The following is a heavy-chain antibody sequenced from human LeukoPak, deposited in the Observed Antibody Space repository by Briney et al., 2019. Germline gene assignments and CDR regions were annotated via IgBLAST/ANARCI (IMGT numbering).Heavy chain of an antibody. CDR2: IYYSGST. CDR3: ARGDDILTGSAFDI. CDR1: GGSISSSSYY. J-gene: IGHJ3*02. D-gene: IGHD3-9*01. V-gene: IGHV4-39*07. Sequence: SETLSLTCTVSGGSISSSSYYWGWIRQPPGKGLEWMGSIYYSGSTNYNPSLKSRVTISVDTSKNQFSLKLSSVTAADTAVYYCARGDDILTGSAFDIWGQGTMVTVSS.